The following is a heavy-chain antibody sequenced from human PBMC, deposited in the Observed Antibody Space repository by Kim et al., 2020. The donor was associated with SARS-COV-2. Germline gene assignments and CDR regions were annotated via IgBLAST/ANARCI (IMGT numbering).Heavy chain of an antibody. CDR2: VSYDGSNK. Sequence: GGSLRLSCAASGFTFSSYAMHWVRQAPGKGLEWVAFVSYDGSNKYYADSVKGRFTISRDNSKNTLYLQMDSLRAEDTAVYYCAKDSSRITTGGGAFDIWGQGTMVTVSS. CDR3: AKDSSRITTGGGAFDI. CDR1: GFTFSSYA. J-gene: IGHJ3*02. D-gene: IGHD3-10*01. V-gene: IGHV3-30*18.